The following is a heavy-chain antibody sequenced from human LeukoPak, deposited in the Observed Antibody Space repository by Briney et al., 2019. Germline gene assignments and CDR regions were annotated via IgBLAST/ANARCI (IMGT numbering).Heavy chain of an antibody. V-gene: IGHV4-34*01. CDR1: GGSFSGYY. J-gene: IGHJ5*02. CDR2: INHSGST. CDR3: ARSYGSGSYYNRRDRFDP. D-gene: IGHD3-10*01. Sequence: PSETLSLTCAVYGGSFSGYYWSWIRQPPGKGLEWIGEINHSGSTNYNPPLKSRVTISVDTSKNQFSLKLSSVTAADTAVYYCARSYGSGSYYNRRDRFDPWGQGTLVTVSS.